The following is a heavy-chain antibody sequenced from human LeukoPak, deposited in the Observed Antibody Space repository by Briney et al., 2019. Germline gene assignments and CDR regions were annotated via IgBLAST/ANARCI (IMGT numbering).Heavy chain of an antibody. V-gene: IGHV1-69*05. J-gene: IGHJ4*02. CDR2: IIPIFGTA. Sequence: SVKVSCKASGGTFSSYAISWVRQAPGQGLEWMGGIIPIFGTANYAQKFQGRVTITTGESTSTAYMELSSLRSEDTAVCYCAVPLPTTGTPNWGQGTLVTVSS. CDR1: GGTFSSYA. CDR3: AVPLPTTGTPN. D-gene: IGHD1-1*01.